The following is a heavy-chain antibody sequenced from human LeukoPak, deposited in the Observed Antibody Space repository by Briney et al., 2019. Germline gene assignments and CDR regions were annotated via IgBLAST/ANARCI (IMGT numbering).Heavy chain of an antibody. J-gene: IGHJ4*02. Sequence: GGSLRLSCAASGFTFSSYAMNWVRQAPGKGLEWVSSISSSSSYIYYADSVKGRFTISRDNAKNSLYLQMNSLRAEDTAVYYCARGEGAVAGPGVYWGQGTLVTVSS. CDR2: ISSSSSYI. D-gene: IGHD6-19*01. CDR3: ARGEGAVAGPGVY. V-gene: IGHV3-21*01. CDR1: GFTFSSYA.